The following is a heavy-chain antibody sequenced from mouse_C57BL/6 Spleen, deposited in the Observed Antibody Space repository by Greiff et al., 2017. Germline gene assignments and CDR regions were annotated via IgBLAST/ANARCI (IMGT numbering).Heavy chain of an antibody. CDR3: ARRDSNGWYFDV. CDR1: GFTFSDYG. V-gene: IGHV5-15*04. J-gene: IGHJ1*03. CDR2: ISNLAYSI. D-gene: IGHD2-5*01. Sequence: DVKLVESGGGLVQPGGSLKLSCAASGFTFSDYGMAWVRQAPRKGPEWVAFISNLAYSIYYADTVTGRFTISRENAKNTLYLEMSSLRSEDTAMYYCARRDSNGWYFDVWGTGTTVTVSS.